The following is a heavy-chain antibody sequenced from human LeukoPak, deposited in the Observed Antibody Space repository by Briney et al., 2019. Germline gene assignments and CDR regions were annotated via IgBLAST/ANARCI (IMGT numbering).Heavy chain of an antibody. Sequence: PGGSLRLPCAASGFTFSSYWMHWVRQAPGKGLVWVSRINSDGSSTSYADSVKGRFTISRDNAKNTLYLQMNSLRAEDTAVYYCARRGSAAAGDYWGQGTLVTVSS. CDR1: GFTFSSYW. D-gene: IGHD6-13*01. CDR3: ARRGSAAAGDY. J-gene: IGHJ4*02. V-gene: IGHV3-74*01. CDR2: INSDGSST.